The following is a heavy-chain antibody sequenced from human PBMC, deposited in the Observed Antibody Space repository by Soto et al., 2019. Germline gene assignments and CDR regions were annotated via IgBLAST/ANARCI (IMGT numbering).Heavy chain of an antibody. CDR2: INPNSGGT. CDR1: GYTFTGYY. D-gene: IGHD3-16*01. Sequence: QVQLVQSGAEVKKPGASVKVSCKASGYTFTGYYMHWVRQAPGQGLEWMGWINPNSGGTNYAQKFQGWVTMTRDTSISTAYMELGRLRSDDTAVYYCARDGGGPLRSYGMDVWGQGTTVTVSS. J-gene: IGHJ6*02. CDR3: ARDGGGPLRSYGMDV. V-gene: IGHV1-2*04.